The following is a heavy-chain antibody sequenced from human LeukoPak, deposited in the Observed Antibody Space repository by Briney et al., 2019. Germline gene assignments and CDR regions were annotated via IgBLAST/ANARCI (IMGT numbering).Heavy chain of an antibody. CDR3: AKDHGSGSYHFDY. V-gene: IGHV3-30*02. CDR1: GFTFSSYG. J-gene: IGHJ4*02. D-gene: IGHD3-10*01. Sequence: GGSLRLSCAASGFTFSSYGMHWVRQAPGKGLEWVAFIRYDGSNKYYADSVKGRFTISRDNSKNTLYLQMNSLRAEDTAVYYCAKDHGSGSYHFDYWGQGTLVTVSS. CDR2: IRYDGSNK.